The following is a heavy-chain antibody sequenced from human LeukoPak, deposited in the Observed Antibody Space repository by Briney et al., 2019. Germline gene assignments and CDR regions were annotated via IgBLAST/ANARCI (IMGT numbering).Heavy chain of an antibody. J-gene: IGHJ6*02. CDR1: GFTFSSSA. CDR2: ISGGGGST. CDR3: ARRKVGPTNYYYGVDV. V-gene: IGHV3-23*01. D-gene: IGHD1-26*01. Sequence: GGSLRLSCAASGFTFSSSAMNWVRRAPGKGLEWVSGISGGGGSTNYADSVKGRFTISRDNSKNTLYLQMNSLTADDTALYYCARRKVGPTNYYYGVDVWGQGTTVTVSS.